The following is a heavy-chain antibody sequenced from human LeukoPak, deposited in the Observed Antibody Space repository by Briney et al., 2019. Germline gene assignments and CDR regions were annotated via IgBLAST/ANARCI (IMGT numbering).Heavy chain of an antibody. D-gene: IGHD4-17*01. Sequence: GGSLRLSCTASGFTFGDYAMSWVRQAPGKGLEWVSAISGSGGSTYYADSVKGRFTISRDNSKNTLYLQMNSLRAEDTAVYYCAKDLTVTRYYYYGMDVWGQGTTVTVSS. CDR1: GFTFGDYA. V-gene: IGHV3-23*01. CDR3: AKDLTVTRYYYYGMDV. CDR2: ISGSGGST. J-gene: IGHJ6*02.